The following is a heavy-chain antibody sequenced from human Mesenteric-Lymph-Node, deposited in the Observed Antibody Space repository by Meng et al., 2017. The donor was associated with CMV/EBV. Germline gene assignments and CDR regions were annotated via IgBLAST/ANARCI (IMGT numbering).Heavy chain of an antibody. Sequence: GESLKISFAASGFTFSSYSMNWVRQAPGKGLEWVSSISSSSSYIYYADSVKGRFTISRDNAKNSLYLQMNSLRAEDTAVYYCARALGNWFDPWGQGTLVTVSS. CDR3: ARALGNWFDP. J-gene: IGHJ5*02. V-gene: IGHV3-21*01. CDR2: ISSSSSYI. CDR1: GFTFSSYS.